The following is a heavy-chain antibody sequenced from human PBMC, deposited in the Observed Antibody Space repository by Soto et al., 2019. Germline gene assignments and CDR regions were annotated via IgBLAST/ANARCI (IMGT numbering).Heavy chain of an antibody. V-gene: IGHV1-69*02. CDR2: IIPILGIA. Sequence: GASVKVSCKASGGTFSSYTISWVRQAPGQGLEWMGRIIPILGIANYAQKFQGRVTITADKSTSTAYMELSSLRSEDTAVYYCARQPGTGSLASSSFDYSGQGTLVTVSS. D-gene: IGHD3-3*01. J-gene: IGHJ4*02. CDR1: GGTFSSYT. CDR3: ARQPGTGSLASSSFDY.